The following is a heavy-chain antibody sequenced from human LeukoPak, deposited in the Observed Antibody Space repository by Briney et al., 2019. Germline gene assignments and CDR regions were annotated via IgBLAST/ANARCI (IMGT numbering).Heavy chain of an antibody. V-gene: IGHV3-48*01. CDR1: GFTFTIFG. CDR3: ARTYDFGRGPPGDAFDN. D-gene: IGHD3/OR15-3a*01. Sequence: QPGGSLRLSCAASGFTFTIFGLNWVRQAPGKGPERVSYIDARSGITYYADSVQGRFTISRDNAKESVFLQMNSLRADDTAVYYCARTYDFGRGPPGDAFDNWGPGTLVIVSS. J-gene: IGHJ3*02. CDR2: IDARSGIT.